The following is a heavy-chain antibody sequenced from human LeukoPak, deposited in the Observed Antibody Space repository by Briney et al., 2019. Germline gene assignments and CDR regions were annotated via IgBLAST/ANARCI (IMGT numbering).Heavy chain of an antibody. CDR2: ISGSGGST. J-gene: IGHJ6*02. CDR3: AKGGSIAVAGTGYYYGMDV. D-gene: IGHD6-19*01. CDR1: GFTFSSYA. Sequence: PGGSLRLSCAASGFTFSSYAMSWVRQAPGKGLEWVSAISGSGGSTYYADCVKGRFTISRDNSKNTLYLQMNSLRAEDTAVYYCAKGGSIAVAGTGYYYGMDVWGQGTTVTVSS. V-gene: IGHV3-23*01.